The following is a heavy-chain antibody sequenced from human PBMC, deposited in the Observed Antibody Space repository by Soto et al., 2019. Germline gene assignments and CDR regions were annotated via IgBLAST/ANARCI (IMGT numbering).Heavy chain of an antibody. CDR3: TRGADGFDY. D-gene: IGHD3-16*01. V-gene: IGHV3-13*01. Sequence: EVHLVESGGDLVQPGGSLRLSCAASGFTFSSYDFHWVRQATGKGLEWVSGIGTAGDTYYAGSVKGGFIMSRENAKNSLYLQMNTLRVGDTAVYYCTRGADGFDYWGQGTLVTVSS. CDR2: IGTAGDT. CDR1: GFTFSSYD. J-gene: IGHJ4*02.